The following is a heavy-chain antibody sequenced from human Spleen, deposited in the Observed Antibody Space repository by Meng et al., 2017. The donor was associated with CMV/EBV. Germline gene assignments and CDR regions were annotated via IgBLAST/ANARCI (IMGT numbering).Heavy chain of an antibody. J-gene: IGHJ4*02. CDR1: GYTFTSYY. CDR3: ARVVPAAPFPQYYFDY. Sequence: ASVKVSCKASGYTFTSYYMHWVRQAPGQGLEWMGIINPSGGSTSYAQKFQGRVTMTRDTSTSTVYMELRSLRSDDTAVYYCARVVPAAPFPQYYFDYWGQGTLVTVSS. D-gene: IGHD2-2*01. V-gene: IGHV1-46*01. CDR2: INPSGGST.